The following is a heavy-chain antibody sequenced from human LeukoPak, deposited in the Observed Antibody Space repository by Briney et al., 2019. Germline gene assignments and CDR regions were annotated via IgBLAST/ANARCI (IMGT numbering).Heavy chain of an antibody. Sequence: GASVKVSCKASGYTFTSYDINWVRQATGQGLEWMGWMNPNSGNTGYAQKFQGRVTITRNTSISTAYMELSSLRSEDTAVYYCARPLRLSRNWGSPFGYWGQETLVTVSS. V-gene: IGHV1-8*03. CDR1: GYTFTSYD. J-gene: IGHJ4*02. D-gene: IGHD7-27*01. CDR2: MNPNSGNT. CDR3: ARPLRLSRNWGSPFGY.